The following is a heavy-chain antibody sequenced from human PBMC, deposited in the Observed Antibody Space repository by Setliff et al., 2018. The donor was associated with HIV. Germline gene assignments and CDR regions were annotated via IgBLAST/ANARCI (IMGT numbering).Heavy chain of an antibody. CDR1: GYTFTAHH. CDR3: ARVVDRDYDFWSAYEY. J-gene: IGHJ4*01. Sequence: ASVKVSCKSSGYTFTAHHIHWVRQAPGQGPEWMGWIIPKSGETSYAGKFRGRVTVTRDTSLSTAYMELSWLTSDDTAVYYCARVVDRDYDFWSAYEYWGHGTMVTVSS. D-gene: IGHD3-3*01. V-gene: IGHV1-2*02. CDR2: IIPKSGET.